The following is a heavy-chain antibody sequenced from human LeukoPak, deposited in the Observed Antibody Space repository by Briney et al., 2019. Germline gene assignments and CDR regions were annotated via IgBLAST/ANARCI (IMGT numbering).Heavy chain of an antibody. CDR3: AREDFWSGGLDY. Sequence: GRSLRLSCAASGFTFSSYGMHWVRQAPGKGLEWVAVIWYDGSNKYYADSVKGRFTISRDNSKNTLYLQMNSLRAEDTAVYYCAREDFWSGGLDYWGQGTLVTVSS. D-gene: IGHD3-3*01. CDR2: IWYDGSNK. J-gene: IGHJ4*02. V-gene: IGHV3-33*01. CDR1: GFTFSSYG.